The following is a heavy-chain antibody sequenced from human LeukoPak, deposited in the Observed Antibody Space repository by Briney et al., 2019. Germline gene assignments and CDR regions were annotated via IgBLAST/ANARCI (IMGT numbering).Heavy chain of an antibody. V-gene: IGHV3-7*01. D-gene: IGHD1-26*01. Sequence: GGSLRLSCAASGFTFSSYSMNWVRQAPGKGLECVANIKQDGSEKYYVDSVKGRFTISRDNAKNSLYLQMNSLRAEDTAVYYCASQGSTGGWFDPWGQGTLVTVSS. J-gene: IGHJ5*02. CDR1: GFTFSSYS. CDR3: ASQGSTGGWFDP. CDR2: IKQDGSEK.